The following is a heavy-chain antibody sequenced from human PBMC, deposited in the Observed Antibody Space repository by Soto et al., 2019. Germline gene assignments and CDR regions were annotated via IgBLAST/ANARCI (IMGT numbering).Heavy chain of an antibody. D-gene: IGHD3-10*01. CDR2: INSDGSST. V-gene: IGHV3-74*01. CDR3: ASRGADSYFDY. CDR1: GFTFSSYW. Sequence: GGSLRLSCAASGFTFSSYWMHWVRQAPGKGLVWVSRINSDGSSTSYADSVKGRFTISRDNAKNTLYLQMNSLRAEDTAVYYCASRGADSYFDYWGQGTLVTVSS. J-gene: IGHJ4*02.